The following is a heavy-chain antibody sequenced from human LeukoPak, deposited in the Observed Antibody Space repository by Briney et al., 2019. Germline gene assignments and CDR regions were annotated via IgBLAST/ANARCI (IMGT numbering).Heavy chain of an antibody. Sequence: GGSLRLSCAASGFTFNTYSMNWVRQAPGKGLEWVSSISSSSTYIYYADSVKGRFTISRDNAKNSLYLQMNSLRAEDTAVYYCARVPFWSGYPPDYWGRGTLVTVSS. J-gene: IGHJ4*02. D-gene: IGHD3-3*01. CDR2: ISSSSTYI. CDR1: GFTFNTYS. CDR3: ARVPFWSGYPPDY. V-gene: IGHV3-21*01.